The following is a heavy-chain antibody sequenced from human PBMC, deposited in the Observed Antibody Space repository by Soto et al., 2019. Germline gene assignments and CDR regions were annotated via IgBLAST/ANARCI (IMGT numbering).Heavy chain of an antibody. V-gene: IGHV3-33*01. Sequence: GGSLRLSCAASGFTFSSYGMHWVRQAPGKGLEWVAVIWYDGSNKYYADSVKGRFTISRDNSKNTLYLQMNSLRAEDTAVYYCARETRTPDYYYYYMDVWGKGTTVTVSS. J-gene: IGHJ6*03. D-gene: IGHD4-17*01. CDR3: ARETRTPDYYYYYMDV. CDR2: IWYDGSNK. CDR1: GFTFSSYG.